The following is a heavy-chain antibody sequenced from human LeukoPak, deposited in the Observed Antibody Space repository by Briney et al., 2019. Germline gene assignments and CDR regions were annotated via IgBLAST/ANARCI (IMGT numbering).Heavy chain of an antibody. D-gene: IGHD4-17*01. J-gene: IGHJ4*02. CDR2: ISGSGGTT. V-gene: IGHV3-23*01. Sequence: PGGSLRLSCAASGVTFSSYAMTWVRQAPGQGLEWVSGISGSGGTTYYADSVKGRFTISRDNSKNTLYLQMNSLRAEDTAVYYCAKNYGDSYFDYWGQGTLVTVSS. CDR1: GVTFSSYA. CDR3: AKNYGDSYFDY.